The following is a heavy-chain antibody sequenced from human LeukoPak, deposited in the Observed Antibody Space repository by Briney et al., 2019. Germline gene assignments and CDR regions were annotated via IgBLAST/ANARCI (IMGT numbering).Heavy chain of an antibody. CDR3: TTRGIYSNYKY. CDR1: GFIFNKYS. V-gene: IGHV3-15*01. J-gene: IGHJ4*02. CDR2: IKSKTDGGTT. Sequence: GGSLRLSCEASGFIFNKYSMNWVRQAPGKGLEWVGRIKSKTDGGTTDYAAPVKGRFTISRDDSKNTLYLLMNSLKTEDTAVYYCTTRGIYSNYKYWGQGTLVTVSS. D-gene: IGHD4-11*01.